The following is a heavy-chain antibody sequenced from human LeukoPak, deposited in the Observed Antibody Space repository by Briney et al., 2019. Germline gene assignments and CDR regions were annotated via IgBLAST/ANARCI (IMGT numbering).Heavy chain of an antibody. J-gene: IGHJ4*02. Sequence: PGGSLRLSCAASGFTFSSYGMSWVRQAPGKGLEWVSAIGGRDGSTYYADSVKGRLTISRDNSKNTLCVQMNSLRAEDTAVYYCAKGHYYGSGSLDYWGQGTLVTVSS. CDR3: AKGHYYGSGSLDY. V-gene: IGHV3-23*01. D-gene: IGHD3-10*01. CDR1: GFTFSSYG. CDR2: IGGRDGST.